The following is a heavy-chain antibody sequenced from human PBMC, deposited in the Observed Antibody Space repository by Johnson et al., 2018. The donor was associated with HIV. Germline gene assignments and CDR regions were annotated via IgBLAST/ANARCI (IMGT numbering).Heavy chain of an antibody. CDR1: GFTFSSYA. D-gene: IGHD3/OR15-3a*01. CDR3: AVGLNTDAFDI. V-gene: IGHV3-30-3*01. Sequence: QVQLVESGGGVVQPGRYLRLSCAASGFTFSSYALYWVRQVPGKGLEWVATISYDGSNKYYADSVKGRFTISRANSKNTLYLQMNSLSAEDTAVYYCAVGLNTDAFDIWGQGTMGTVSS. J-gene: IGHJ3*02. CDR2: ISYDGSNK.